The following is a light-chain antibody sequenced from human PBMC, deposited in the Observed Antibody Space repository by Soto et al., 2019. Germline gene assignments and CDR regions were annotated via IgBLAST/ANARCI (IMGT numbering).Light chain of an antibody. CDR1: QSIFSNY. J-gene: IGKJ1*01. CDR2: GAS. Sequence: EVMLTQSPGTLSLSPGERATLSCRASQSIFSNYLAWYQQKSGQAPRLLIYGASNRANGIPDRFSGSGSGTDFTLAISRLEHEDFAVYYCKQYGSSPRTFGQGTKVEFK. V-gene: IGKV3-20*01. CDR3: KQYGSSPRT.